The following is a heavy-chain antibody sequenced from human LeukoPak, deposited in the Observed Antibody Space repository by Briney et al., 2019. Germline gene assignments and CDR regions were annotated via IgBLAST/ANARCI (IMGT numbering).Heavy chain of an antibody. CDR1: GFTLTIYV. D-gene: IGHD2-15*01. Sequence: GGTLRLSRAPSGFTLTIYVMSCGPEPPGKRVECGSAMSGTGGTTYYAGSVKGRFTISRDNSKNTLYVQMNSLRAEDTAVYYCAKNGDRGAYCSGGSCYPYYYYYMDVWGKGTTVTISS. CDR2: MSGTGGTT. V-gene: IGHV3-23*01. J-gene: IGHJ6*03. CDR3: AKNGDRGAYCSGGSCYPYYYYYMDV.